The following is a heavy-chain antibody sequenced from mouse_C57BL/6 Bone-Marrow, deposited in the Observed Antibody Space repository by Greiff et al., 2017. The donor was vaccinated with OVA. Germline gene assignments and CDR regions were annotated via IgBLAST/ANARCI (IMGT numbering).Heavy chain of an antibody. CDR1: GFSLTSYG. Sequence: VKLQESGPGLVQPSQSLSITCTVSGFSLTSYGVHWVRQSPGKGLEWLGVIWSGGSTDYNAAFISRLSISKDNSKSQVFFKMNSLQADDTAIYYCAKTGTRFAYWGQGTLVTVSA. CDR3: AKTGTRFAY. D-gene: IGHD4-1*01. J-gene: IGHJ3*01. CDR2: IWSGGST. V-gene: IGHV2-2*01.